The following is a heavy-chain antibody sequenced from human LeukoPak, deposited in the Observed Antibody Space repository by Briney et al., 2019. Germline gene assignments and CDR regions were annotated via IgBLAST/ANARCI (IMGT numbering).Heavy chain of an antibody. CDR3: ARAPYYYDSSGPEGNDAFDI. CDR1: GYTFTGYY. Sequence: ASVKVSCKASGYTFTGYYMHWVRQAPGQGLEWMGWINPNSGGTNYARKFQGRVTMTRDTSISTAYMELSRLRSDDTAVYYCARAPYYYDSSGPEGNDAFDIWGQGTMVTVSS. CDR2: INPNSGGT. J-gene: IGHJ3*02. V-gene: IGHV1-2*02. D-gene: IGHD3-22*01.